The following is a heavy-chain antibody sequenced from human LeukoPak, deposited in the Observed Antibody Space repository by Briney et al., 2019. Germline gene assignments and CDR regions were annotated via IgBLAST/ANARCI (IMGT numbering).Heavy chain of an antibody. V-gene: IGHV1-69*05. Sequence: GASVKVSCKASGGTFSSYAISWVRQAPGQGLEWMGRIIPIFGTANYAQKFQGRVTITTDESTSTAYMELSSLRSEDTAVSYCARGAERATIEDEPNDYLDYWGQGTLVTVSS. CDR2: IIPIFGTA. J-gene: IGHJ4*02. CDR3: ARGAERATIEDEPNDYLDY. CDR1: GGTFSSYA. D-gene: IGHD5-24*01.